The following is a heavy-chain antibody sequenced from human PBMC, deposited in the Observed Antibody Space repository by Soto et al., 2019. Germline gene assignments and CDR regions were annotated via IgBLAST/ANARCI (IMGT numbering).Heavy chain of an antibody. D-gene: IGHD6-19*01. CDR1: GFTVSSNY. J-gene: IGHJ4*02. Sequence: GGSPRLSCAASGFTVSSNYMSRVRQAPWKGLEWVSVIYSGGSTYYADSVKGRFTISRDNSKNTLYLQMNSLRAEDTAVYYCARGPYRSGWYGGGDYWGQGTLVTVSS. CDR3: ARGPYRSGWYGGGDY. CDR2: IYSGGST. V-gene: IGHV3-53*01.